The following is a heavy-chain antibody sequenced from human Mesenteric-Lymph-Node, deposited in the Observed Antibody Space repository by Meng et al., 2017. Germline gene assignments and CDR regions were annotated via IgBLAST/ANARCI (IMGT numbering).Heavy chain of an antibody. Sequence: QVQLVQSGAVVKKLGASWKFSFKASGYTFTSYGITWVRQAPGQGLEWMGWISAYNGNTNYAQKLQGRVTMTTDTSTSTAYMEPRSLRSDDTAVYYCARLGLQTTGLNDCWGQGTLVTVSS. CDR2: ISAYNGNT. V-gene: IGHV1-18*01. J-gene: IGHJ4*02. D-gene: IGHD3-9*01. CDR1: GYTFTSYG. CDR3: ARLGLQTTGLNDC.